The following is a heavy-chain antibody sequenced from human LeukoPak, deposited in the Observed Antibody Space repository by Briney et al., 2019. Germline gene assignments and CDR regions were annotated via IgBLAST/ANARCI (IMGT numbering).Heavy chain of an antibody. CDR2: ISGSGGST. V-gene: IGHV3-23*01. CDR3: AKNKGWFGELLSYHYRGMDV. D-gene: IGHD3-10*01. CDR1: GFTFSSYA. J-gene: IGHJ6*02. Sequence: PGGSLRLSCAASGFTFSSYAMSWVRQAPGKGLEWVSAISGSGGSTYYADSVKGRFTISRDNSKNTLYLQMNSLRAEDTAVYYCAKNKGWFGELLSYHYRGMDVWGQGTTVTVSS.